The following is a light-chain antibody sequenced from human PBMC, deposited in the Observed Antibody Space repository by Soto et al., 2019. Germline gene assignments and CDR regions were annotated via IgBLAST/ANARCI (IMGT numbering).Light chain of an antibody. J-gene: IGKJ1*01. CDR1: QSVSNNY. Sequence: EIVLTQSPGTLSLSPGERATLSCRASQSVSNNYLAWYQQKPGQAPRLLIYGAYNRATGIQDRFSGSGSGTDFTLTIRRLESEDLAVYYCKQYDSSPRTFGQGTKVDIK. CDR2: GAY. V-gene: IGKV3-20*01. CDR3: KQYDSSPRT.